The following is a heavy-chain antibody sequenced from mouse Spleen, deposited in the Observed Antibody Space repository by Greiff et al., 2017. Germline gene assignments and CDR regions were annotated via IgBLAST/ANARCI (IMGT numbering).Heavy chain of an antibody. Sequence: QVQLQQSGPGLVQPSQSLSITCTVSGFSLTSYGVHWVRQSPGKGLEWLGVIWSGGSTDYNAAFISRLSISKDNSKSQVFFKMNSLQADDTAIYYCARVGGKGYWYFDVWGSGTTVTVSS. V-gene: IGHV2-2*01. CDR1: GFSLTSYG. J-gene: IGHJ1*01. D-gene: IGHD3-3*01. CDR3: ARVGGKGYWYFDV. CDR2: IWSGGST.